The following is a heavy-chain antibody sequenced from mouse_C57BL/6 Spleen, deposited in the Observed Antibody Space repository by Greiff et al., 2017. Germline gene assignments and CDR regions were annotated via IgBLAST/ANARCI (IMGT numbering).Heavy chain of an antibody. CDR3: VRQGSNYEYYAMDY. D-gene: IGHD2-5*01. V-gene: IGHV10-1*01. CDR1: GFSFNTYA. CDR2: IRSKSNTYAT. J-gene: IGHJ4*01. Sequence: VLLVESGGGLVQPTGSLKLSCAASGFSFNTYAMHWVRQAPGTGLEWVARIRSKSNTYATYYVDSVKDRFTISRDDSESRLYLKMNNYKTEDTAMYYCVRQGSNYEYYAMDYWGQGTSGTVSS.